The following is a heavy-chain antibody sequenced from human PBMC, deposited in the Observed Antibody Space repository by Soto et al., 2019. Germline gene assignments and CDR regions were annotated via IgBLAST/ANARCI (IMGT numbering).Heavy chain of an antibody. CDR3: ARVGTSSSWFYDI. V-gene: IGHV3-9*01. CDR1: GFTFDDYA. CDR2: ISWNSGSI. J-gene: IGHJ3*02. Sequence: SGGSLRLSCAASGFTFDDYAMHWVRQAPGKGLEWVSGISWNSGSIGYADSVKGRFTISRDNANNSLYLQMNSLRAEDTALYYCARVGTSSSWFYDIWGQGTMVTVSS. D-gene: IGHD6-13*01.